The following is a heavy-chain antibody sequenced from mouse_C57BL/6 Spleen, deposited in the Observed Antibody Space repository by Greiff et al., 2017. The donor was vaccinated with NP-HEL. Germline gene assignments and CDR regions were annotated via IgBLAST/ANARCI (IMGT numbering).Heavy chain of an antibody. D-gene: IGHD1-1*01. V-gene: IGHV5-17*01. CDR3: ARGLYYYGSSPYYYAIDY. CDR1: GFTFSDYG. J-gene: IGHJ4*01. Sequence: DVHLVESGGGLVKPGGSLKLSCAASGFTFSDYGMHWVRQAPEKGLEWVAYISSGSSTIYYADTVKGRFTISRDNAKNTLFLQMTSLRSEDTAMYYCARGLYYYGSSPYYYAIDYWGQGTSVTVSS. CDR2: ISSGSSTI.